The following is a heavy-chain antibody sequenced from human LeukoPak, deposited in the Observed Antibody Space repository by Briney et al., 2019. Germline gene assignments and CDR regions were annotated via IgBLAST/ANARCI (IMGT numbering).Heavy chain of an antibody. CDR3: ARLSQTPDYYTLGGYYYLGY. CDR1: RYTFTSYD. V-gene: IGHV1-8*01. D-gene: IGHD3-10*01. CDR2: MNPNTGRT. Sequence: GASVKVPCKASRYTFTSYDINWVREAAGHGLEWMGWMNPNTGRTGYAQKFQGRITMTRDTSINTAYMELTNLRSEDTAIYYCARLSQTPDYYTLGGYYYLGYWGQGTPVTVSS. J-gene: IGHJ4*02.